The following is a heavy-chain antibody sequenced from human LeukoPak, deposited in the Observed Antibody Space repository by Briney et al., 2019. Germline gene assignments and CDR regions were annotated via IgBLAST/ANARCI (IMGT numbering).Heavy chain of an antibody. CDR3: ATVPDIVVVPAARKLGFDP. CDR2: FDPEDGET. CDR1: GYTLTELS. V-gene: IGHV1-24*01. D-gene: IGHD2-2*01. Sequence: ASVKVSCKVSGYTLTELSMHWVRQAPGKGLEWMGGFDPEDGETIYAKKFQGRVNMTEDTSTDTVYMELSSLRSEDTAVYYCATVPDIVVVPAARKLGFDPWGQGTLVTVSS. J-gene: IGHJ5*02.